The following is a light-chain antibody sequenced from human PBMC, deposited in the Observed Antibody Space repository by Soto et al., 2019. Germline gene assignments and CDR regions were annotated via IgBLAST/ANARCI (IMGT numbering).Light chain of an antibody. V-gene: IGLV2-11*01. Sequence: QSALTQPRSVSGSPGQSVAISCAGTSSDVGRYNYVSWYQQYPGKAPKLIIYDVTKRPSGVPDRFSGSKSGNTASLTISGLQAEDEADYYCCSYAGSSTVFGGGTKLTVL. J-gene: IGLJ3*02. CDR2: DVT. CDR1: SSDVGRYNY. CDR3: CSYAGSSTV.